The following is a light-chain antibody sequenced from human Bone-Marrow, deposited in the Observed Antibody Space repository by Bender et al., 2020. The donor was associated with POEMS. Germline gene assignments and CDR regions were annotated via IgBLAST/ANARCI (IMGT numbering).Light chain of an antibody. CDR1: SIEVGDSNI. V-gene: IGLV2-8*01. CDR3: SSYAGSNNVV. Sequence: QSALTQPASVSGSPGQSVTISCTGTSIEVGDSNIVSWYQQLPGKAPKPMIFEVFNRPSGVPERFSGSKSGNTASLTVSGLEADDEADYYCSSYAGSNNVVFGTGTKVTVL. J-gene: IGLJ1*01. CDR2: EVF.